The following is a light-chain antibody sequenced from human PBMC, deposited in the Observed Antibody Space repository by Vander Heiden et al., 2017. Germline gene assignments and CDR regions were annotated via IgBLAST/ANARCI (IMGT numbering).Light chain of an antibody. CDR1: QSVSTY. V-gene: IGKV3-11*01. Sequence: ETVLTQSPATLSLSPGETATLSCRASQSVSTYLAWYQQKPGQAPRLLIYDASNRATGIPARFSGSGSGTDFTLTISSLAPEDFAVYYCQQRSYWPYTFGQGTKLEIK. J-gene: IGKJ2*01. CDR2: DAS. CDR3: QQRSYWPYT.